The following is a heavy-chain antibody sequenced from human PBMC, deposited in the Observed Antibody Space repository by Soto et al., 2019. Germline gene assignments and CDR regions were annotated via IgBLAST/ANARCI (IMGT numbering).Heavy chain of an antibody. V-gene: IGHV4-30-2*01. CDR3: ARSSKADTAMAPTFNWFDP. Sequence: TLSLTCAVSGGSISSGGYSWSWIRQPPGKGLEWIGYIYHSGSTYYNPSLKSRVTISVDRSKNQFSLKLSSVTAADTAVYYCARSSKADTAMAPTFNWFDPWGQGTLVTVSS. J-gene: IGHJ5*02. CDR2: IYHSGST. D-gene: IGHD5-18*01. CDR1: GGSISSGGYS.